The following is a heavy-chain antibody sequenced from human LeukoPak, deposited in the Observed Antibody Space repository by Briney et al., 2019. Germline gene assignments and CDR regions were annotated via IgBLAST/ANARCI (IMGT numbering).Heavy chain of an antibody. D-gene: IGHD6-19*01. CDR2: INPNSGGT. Sequence: ASVKVSCKASGYTFTGYYMHWVRQAPGQGLEWMGWINPNSGGTNYAQKFQGRVTMTRDTSISTAYMELSSLRSEDTAVYYCARHRKIITGYSSGWYFYNWFDPWGQGTLVTVSS. CDR1: GYTFTGYY. J-gene: IGHJ5*02. CDR3: ARHRKIITGYSSGWYFYNWFDP. V-gene: IGHV1-2*02.